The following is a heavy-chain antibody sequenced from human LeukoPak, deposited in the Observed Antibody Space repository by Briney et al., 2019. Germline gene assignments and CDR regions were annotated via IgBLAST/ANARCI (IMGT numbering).Heavy chain of an antibody. D-gene: IGHD6-13*01. J-gene: IGHJ4*02. CDR3: AKDSKVAAAGYFFDY. Sequence: GGSLRLSCAVSGFAFSSLAMHWVRQAPGKGLEWVAVIATDGRDKKYADSVKGRFTISRDNSKNPLYLEMNSLRPEDTAVYHCAKDSKVAAAGYFFDYWGQGTLVTVSS. CDR1: GFAFSSLA. CDR2: IATDGRDK. V-gene: IGHV3-30*04.